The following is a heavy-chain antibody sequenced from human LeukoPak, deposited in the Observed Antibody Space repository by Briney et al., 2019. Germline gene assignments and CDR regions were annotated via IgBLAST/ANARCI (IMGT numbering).Heavy chain of an antibody. J-gene: IGHJ3*02. Sequence: ASVKVSCKASGFTFTNYNMHWVRQAPGQGLEWMGIINPSGGSTNYAQNFQARVTMTKDTSTSTVYMELSSLRSEDTAVYYCARVRDGYNDAYDIWGQGTMVTVPS. CDR1: GFTFTNYN. V-gene: IGHV1-46*01. D-gene: IGHD5-24*01. CDR2: INPSGGST. CDR3: ARVRDGYNDAYDI.